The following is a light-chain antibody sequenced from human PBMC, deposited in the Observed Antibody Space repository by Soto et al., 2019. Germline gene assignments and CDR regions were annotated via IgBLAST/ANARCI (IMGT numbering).Light chain of an antibody. CDR3: QHYGT. Sequence: EIVLTQSPGTLSLSPGERATLSRRASQSVSRSLAWYQQKPGQAPRLLIYDASNRATGVPDRFSGSGSGTDFTLTVSRLEPEDFAVYFCQHYGTFGPGTKVDIK. CDR1: QSVSRS. J-gene: IGKJ3*01. V-gene: IGKV3-20*01. CDR2: DAS.